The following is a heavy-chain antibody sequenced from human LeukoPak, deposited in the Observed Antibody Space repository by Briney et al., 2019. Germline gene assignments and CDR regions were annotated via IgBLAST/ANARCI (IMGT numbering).Heavy chain of an antibody. CDR2: IYPGGSET. J-gene: IGHJ4*02. V-gene: IGHV5-51*01. CDR1: GYSFSSYW. D-gene: IGHD5-24*01. Sequence: GESLKISCKGLGYSFSSYWNAWVRQRPGKGLEWMGIIYPGGSETRYDPSFQGQVTISADSSTSTAYLQWSSLRDSDAATYYCARASRDGYNQNFDHWGQGTLATVSS. CDR3: ARASRDGYNQNFDH.